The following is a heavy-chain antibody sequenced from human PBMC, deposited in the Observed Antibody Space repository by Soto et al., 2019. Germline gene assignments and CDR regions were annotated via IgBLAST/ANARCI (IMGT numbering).Heavy chain of an antibody. J-gene: IGHJ4*02. CDR2: IYYSGST. V-gene: IGHV4-30-4*01. D-gene: IGHD3-22*01. CDR3: ARGSRYYDSSGYSYDFQFDY. Sequence: QVQLQESGPGLVKPSQTLSLTCTVSGGSISGDYYWSWIRQPPGKGLEWIGYIYYSGSTYYNPSLKSRVTISVDTSKNQFSLKLNSVTAADTAVYYCARGSRYYDSSGYSYDFQFDYWGQGTLVTVSS. CDR1: GGSISGDYY.